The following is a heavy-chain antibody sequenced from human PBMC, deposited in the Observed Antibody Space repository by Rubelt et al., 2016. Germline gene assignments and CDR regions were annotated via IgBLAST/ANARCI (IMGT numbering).Heavy chain of an antibody. CDR1: GGSFSGYY. CDR2: INHSGST. CDR3: ARGARSGSGRRNWFDP. J-gene: IGHJ5*02. V-gene: IGHV4-34*01. Sequence: QVQLQESGPGLVKPSETLSLTCAVYGGSFSGYYWSWIRQPPGKGLEWIGEINHSGSTNCNPSLKSRVTISVGTSKSRCSVKRSCVAAAGTAVYYCARGARSGSGRRNWFDPWGQGTLVTVSS. D-gene: IGHD3-10*01.